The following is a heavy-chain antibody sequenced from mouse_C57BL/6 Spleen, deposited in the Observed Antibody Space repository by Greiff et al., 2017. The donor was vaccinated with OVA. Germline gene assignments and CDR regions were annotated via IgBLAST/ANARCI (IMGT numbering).Heavy chain of an antibody. CDR3: AREGVGRYYAMDY. D-gene: IGHD3-1*01. Sequence: QVQLQQSGAELARPGASVKLSCKASGYTFTSYGISWVKQRTGQGLEWIGEIYPRSGNTYYNEKFKGKATLTVDKSSSTAYMELSSLTSEYSAVYFCAREGVGRYYAMDYWGQGTSVTVSS. J-gene: IGHJ4*01. CDR1: GYTFTSYG. V-gene: IGHV1-81*01. CDR2: IYPRSGNT.